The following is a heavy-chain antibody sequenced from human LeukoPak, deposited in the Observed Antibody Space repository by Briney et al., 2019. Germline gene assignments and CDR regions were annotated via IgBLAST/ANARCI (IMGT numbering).Heavy chain of an antibody. Sequence: SETLSLTCTVSGDSISGYYWNWIRQPPGKGLEWIGHVFYTGTTKYHPSLKSRIAISVDTSSNQFSLKLRSVTTAYTAVYYCARGITVTTTSDHLDFWGQGILVTVPS. CDR2: VFYTGTT. V-gene: IGHV4-59*01. CDR1: GDSISGYY. J-gene: IGHJ4*02. CDR3: ARGITVTTTSDHLDF. D-gene: IGHD4-17*01.